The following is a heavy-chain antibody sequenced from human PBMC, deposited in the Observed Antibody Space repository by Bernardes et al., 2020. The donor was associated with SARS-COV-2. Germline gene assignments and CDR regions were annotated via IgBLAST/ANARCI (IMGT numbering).Heavy chain of an antibody. V-gene: IGHV3-53*01. CDR2: LYSGGDT. D-gene: IGHD1-26*01. CDR1: GFTVSTNY. CDR3: AKEGEVGATSD. Sequence: GGSLRLSCAASGFTVSTNYMSWVRQAPGKGLEWVSVLYSGGDTYYADSVKGRFTISRDNSRNTLYLQMNSLRAEDTAVYYCAKEGEVGATSDWGQGTLVTGSS. J-gene: IGHJ4*02.